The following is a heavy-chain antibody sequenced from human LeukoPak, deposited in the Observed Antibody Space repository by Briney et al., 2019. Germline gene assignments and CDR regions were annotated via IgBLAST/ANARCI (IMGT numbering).Heavy chain of an antibody. CDR3: ARDRLIYYYGSGGTPSYYYYYMDV. V-gene: IGHV1-69*06. J-gene: IGHJ6*03. CDR1: GYTFTSYG. D-gene: IGHD3-10*01. CDR2: IIPIFGTA. Sequence: TVKVSCKASGYTFTSYGITWVRQAPGQGLEWMGGIIPIFGTANYAQKFQGRVTITADKSTSTAYMELSSLRSEDTAVYYCARDRLIYYYGSGGTPSYYYYYMDVWGKGTTVTVSS.